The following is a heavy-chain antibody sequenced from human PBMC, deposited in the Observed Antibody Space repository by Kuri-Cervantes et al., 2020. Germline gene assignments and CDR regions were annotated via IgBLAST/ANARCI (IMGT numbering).Heavy chain of an antibody. V-gene: IGHV1-3*02. CDR1: GYTVTGYY. J-gene: IGHJ3*02. CDR2: SNAGNGNT. D-gene: IGHD3-22*01. Sequence: ASVKVSCKASGYTVTGYYMHWVRQAPGQRLEWMGWSNAGNGNTKYSQEFQGRVTITRDTSASTAYMELSSLRSEDTAVYYCARAPHYYDSSGYTINAFDIWGQGTMVTVSS. CDR3: ARAPHYYDSSGYTINAFDI.